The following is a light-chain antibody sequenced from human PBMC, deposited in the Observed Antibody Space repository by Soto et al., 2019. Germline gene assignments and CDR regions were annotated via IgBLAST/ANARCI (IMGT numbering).Light chain of an antibody. CDR3: QQYNSYLYT. Sequence: DIQMTQSPSTLSASVGDRVTITCRASQSISSWLAWYQQKPGQAPKLLIYDASSLESGVPSRFSGSGSGTEFTLTFSSLQPDDFATYYCQQYNSYLYTFGQGNKLEIK. CDR2: DAS. J-gene: IGKJ2*01. V-gene: IGKV1-5*01. CDR1: QSISSW.